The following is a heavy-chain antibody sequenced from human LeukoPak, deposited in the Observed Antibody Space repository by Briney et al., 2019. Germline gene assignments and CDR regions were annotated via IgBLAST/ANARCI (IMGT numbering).Heavy chain of an antibody. CDR3: ARGVVELELRYYYYFMDV. D-gene: IGHD1-7*01. CDR2: VSYDGSNK. J-gene: IGHJ6*03. CDR1: GFTFSSYA. V-gene: IGHV3-30*01. Sequence: PSRSLRLSCAASGFTFSSYAMHWVRQAPGKGLEWVAVVSYDGSNKYYADSVKGRFTISRDNSKNTLYLQMNSLRAEDTAVYYCARGVVELELRYYYYFMDVWGKGTTVTLSS.